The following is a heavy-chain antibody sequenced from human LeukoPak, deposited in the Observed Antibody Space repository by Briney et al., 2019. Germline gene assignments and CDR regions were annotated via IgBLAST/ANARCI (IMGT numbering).Heavy chain of an antibody. V-gene: IGHV3-11*04. CDR3: ARDSIEAVAGGYYYMDV. J-gene: IGHJ6*03. CDR2: IISSGSTI. D-gene: IGHD6-19*01. Sequence: GEPLRLSCAASGFPFRDYYMSWIRQAPGKGLEWVSYIISSGSTIYYADSGKGRFTISRDNAKNSLYLQMNSLRAEDTAVYYCARDSIEAVAGGYYYMDVWGKGTTVTVSS. CDR1: GFPFRDYY.